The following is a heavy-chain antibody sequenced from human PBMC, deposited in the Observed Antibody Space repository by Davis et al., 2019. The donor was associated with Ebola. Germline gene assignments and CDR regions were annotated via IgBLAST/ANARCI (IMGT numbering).Heavy chain of an antibody. V-gene: IGHV1-8*01. D-gene: IGHD1-26*01. CDR1: GYTFSVYD. CDR2: MNPHTGYR. Sequence: AASVKVSCKASGYTFSVYDFNWVRQVAGQGLEWMGWMNPHTGYRAYSRKFQGRVSMTRNTSINTAYMELSSLTSEDTAVYYCAGGLMDSATWRAGWFDPWGQGTLVTVSS. J-gene: IGHJ5*02. CDR3: AGGLMDSATWRAGWFDP.